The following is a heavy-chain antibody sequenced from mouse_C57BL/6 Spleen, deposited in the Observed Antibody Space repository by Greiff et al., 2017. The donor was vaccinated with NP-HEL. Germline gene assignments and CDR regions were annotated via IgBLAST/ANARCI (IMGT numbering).Heavy chain of an antibody. CDR1: GFTFSSYA. J-gene: IGHJ2*01. D-gene: IGHD2-1*01. V-gene: IGHV5-4*01. CDR3: ARGYYGNYVDY. Sequence: DVQLQESGGGLVKPGGSLKLSCAASGFTFSSYAMSWVRQTPEKRLEWVATISDGGSYTYYPDNVKGRFTISRDNAKNNLYLQMSHLKSEDTAMYYCARGYYGNYVDYWGQGTTLTVSS. CDR2: ISDGGSYT.